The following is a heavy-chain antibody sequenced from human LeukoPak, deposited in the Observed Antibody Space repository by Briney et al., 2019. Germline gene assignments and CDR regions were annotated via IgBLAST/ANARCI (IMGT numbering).Heavy chain of an antibody. Sequence: SETLSLTCAVSGYSISSGYYWGWIRQPPGKGLEWIGSIYHSGSTYYNPSLKSRVTISVDTSKNQFSLKLSSVTAADTAVYYCARHGEVGWNYVGFDYRGQGTLVTVSS. CDR3: ARHGEVGWNYVGFDY. CDR2: IYHSGST. D-gene: IGHD1-7*01. V-gene: IGHV4-38-2*01. CDR1: GYSISSGYY. J-gene: IGHJ4*02.